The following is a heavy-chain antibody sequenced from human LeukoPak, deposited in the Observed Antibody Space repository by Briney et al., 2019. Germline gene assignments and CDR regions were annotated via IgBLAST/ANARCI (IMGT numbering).Heavy chain of an antibody. CDR2: KHYSGNS. V-gene: IGHV4-39*01. CDR3: ARLYYFYGMDV. Sequence: SETLSLTCTVSGGSISGSSYYWGWIRQPPGEGLELIGSKHYSGNSYYNPSLKSRASISVDTSKNQFSLKLSSVTAADTAVYYCARLYYFYGMDVWGQGTTVTVSS. CDR1: GGSISGSSYY. J-gene: IGHJ6*02.